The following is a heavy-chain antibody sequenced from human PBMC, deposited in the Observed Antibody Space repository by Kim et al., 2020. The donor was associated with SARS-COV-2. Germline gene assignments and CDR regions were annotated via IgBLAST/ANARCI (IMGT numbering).Heavy chain of an antibody. J-gene: IGHJ4*02. Sequence: YGESGKGRFTISRDDSTNTGYLQMSSLKTEDTAVYYCIGRSVAAFWEFDYWGQGTLVTVSS. V-gene: IGHV3-73*01. CDR3: IGRSVAAFWEFDY. D-gene: IGHD3-10*01.